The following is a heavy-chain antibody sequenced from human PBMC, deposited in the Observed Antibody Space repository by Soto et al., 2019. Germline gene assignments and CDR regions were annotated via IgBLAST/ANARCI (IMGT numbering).Heavy chain of an antibody. D-gene: IGHD5-18*01. CDR3: VKPNSYPPAMFIY. J-gene: IGHJ4*02. CDR2: SSSNGGRT. CDR1: GFTFSSYA. Sequence: PGGSLRLSCSASGFTFSSYAMHWVRQAPGKGLEYVSASSSNGGRTYYAESVKGRFTISRDNSKNTLYLQMSSLRAEDTAVYFCVKPNSYPPAMFIYWGQVTLAPVSS. V-gene: IGHV3-64D*06.